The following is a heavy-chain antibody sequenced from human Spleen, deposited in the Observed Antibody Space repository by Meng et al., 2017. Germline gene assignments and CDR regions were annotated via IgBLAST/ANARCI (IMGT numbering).Heavy chain of an antibody. CDR3: ARDEDISAAGKLFGDY. D-gene: IGHD6-25*01. Sequence: ASVKVSCKASGYTFTDYYMHWVRQAPGQGLEWMGWIHPNSGGTNYAQKFQGRVTMTRDTSISTAYMELSRLRSDDTAVYYCARDEDISAAGKLFGDYWGQGTLVTVSS. CDR2: IHPNSGGT. CDR1: GYTFTDYY. J-gene: IGHJ4*02. V-gene: IGHV1-2*02.